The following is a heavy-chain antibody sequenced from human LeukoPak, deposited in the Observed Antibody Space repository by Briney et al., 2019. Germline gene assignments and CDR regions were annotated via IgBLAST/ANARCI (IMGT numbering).Heavy chain of an antibody. V-gene: IGHV1-2*06. Sequence: ASVKVSCKASGYTFTGYYMHWVRQAPGQGLEWMGRINPNSGGTNYAQKLQGRVTMTRDTSISTAYMELSRLRSDDTAVYYCAVTYYYDSSGYIDFDYWGQGTLVTVSS. CDR1: GYTFTGYY. J-gene: IGHJ4*02. CDR2: INPNSGGT. CDR3: AVTYYYDSSGYIDFDY. D-gene: IGHD3-22*01.